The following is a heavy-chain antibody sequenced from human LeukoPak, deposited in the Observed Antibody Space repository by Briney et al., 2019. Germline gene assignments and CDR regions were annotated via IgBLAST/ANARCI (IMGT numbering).Heavy chain of an antibody. J-gene: IGHJ4*02. D-gene: IGHD6-6*01. Sequence: PSETLSLTCTVSGGSISSYYWSWIRQPPGKGLEWIGCIYYSGSTNYNPSLKRRVTISVDTSKNQFSLKLSSVTAADTAVYYCARSVRFSSDYFDYWGRGTLVTVSS. V-gene: IGHV4-59*01. CDR3: ARSVRFSSDYFDY. CDR2: IYYSGST. CDR1: GGSISSYY.